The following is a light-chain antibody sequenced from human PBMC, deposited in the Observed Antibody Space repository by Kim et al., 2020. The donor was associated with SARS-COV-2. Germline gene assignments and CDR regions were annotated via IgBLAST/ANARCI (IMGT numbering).Light chain of an antibody. CDR3: SSLTSGSTSAV. J-gene: IGLJ2*01. V-gene: IGLV2-14*03. CDR2: DVS. CDR1: SSDVGAYNR. Sequence: QSITISCTGTSSDVGAYNRVSWYQQHPGTAPKLMIFDVSGRPSGVSNRFSGSKSDNTASLTISGLQAEDEADYFCSSLTSGSTSAVFGGGTQLTVL.